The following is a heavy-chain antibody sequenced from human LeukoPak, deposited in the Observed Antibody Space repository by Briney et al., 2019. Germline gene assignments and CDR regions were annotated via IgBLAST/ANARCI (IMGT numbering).Heavy chain of an antibody. CDR1: GGTFSSYA. D-gene: IGHD2-15*01. CDR2: IIPIFGTA. Sequence: SVKVSCKASGGTFSSYAISWVRQAPGQGLEWMGGIIPIFGTANYAQKFQGRVTITADQSTSTAYMELSSLRSEDTAVYYCARARGYCSGGSCYSAHFDYWGQGALVTVSS. J-gene: IGHJ4*02. CDR3: ARARGYCSGGSCYSAHFDY. V-gene: IGHV1-69*01.